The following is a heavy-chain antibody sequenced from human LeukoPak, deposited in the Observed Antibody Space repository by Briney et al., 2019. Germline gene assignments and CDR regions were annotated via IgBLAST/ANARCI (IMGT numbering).Heavy chain of an antibody. CDR1: GGSISSYY. CDR2: IYYSGST. Sequence: PSETLSLTCTVSGGSISSYYWSWLRQPPGKGLEWIGYIYYSGSTNYNPSLKSRVTISVDTSKNQFSLKLSSVTAADTAVYYCARGPIVVVVPAAIGDYFDYWGQGTLVTVSS. CDR3: ARGPIVVVVPAAIGDYFDY. J-gene: IGHJ4*02. V-gene: IGHV4-59*01. D-gene: IGHD2-2*02.